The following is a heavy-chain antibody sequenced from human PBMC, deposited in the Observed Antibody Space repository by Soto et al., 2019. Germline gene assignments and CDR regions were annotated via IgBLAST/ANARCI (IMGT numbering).Heavy chain of an antibody. V-gene: IGHV1-3*01. CDR3: ARNWEGIDY. CDR2: INAGNGNT. J-gene: IGHJ4*02. Sequence: QVQLVQSGAEVKKPGASVKVSCKASGYTFSNYVMHLVRQAPGQSLEWMGWINAGNGNTKYSQKFQGRVTFTRDTSASTAYMELTSLTSEDTAVYYCARNWEGIDYWGQGTLVTVSS. D-gene: IGHD7-27*01. CDR1: GYTFSNYV.